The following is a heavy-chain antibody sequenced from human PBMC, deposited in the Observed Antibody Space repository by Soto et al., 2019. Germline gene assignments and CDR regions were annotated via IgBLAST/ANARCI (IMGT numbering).Heavy chain of an antibody. V-gene: IGHV1-46*02. J-gene: IGHJ4*02. Sequence: ASVKVSSKASGYSFKDHYMHWVRQAPGRGLEWVGIINPSGEHTNYAQQFRGRVAMTRDTSTSTAYMELRSLRSEDTAVYFCARISCKGGSCYFDFDHWGQGTLVTVSS. CDR3: ARISCKGGSCYFDFDH. CDR2: INPSGEHT. D-gene: IGHD2-15*01. CDR1: GYSFKDHY.